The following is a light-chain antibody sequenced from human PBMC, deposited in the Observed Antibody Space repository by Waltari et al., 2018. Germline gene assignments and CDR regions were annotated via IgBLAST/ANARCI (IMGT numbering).Light chain of an antibody. CDR1: NIGSES. Sequence: SYVLTQPPPVSVAPGQTARITCGGNNIGSESVPGYQQKPGQAPGLVVYDDSDRPQGIPERVSGSNSWNTATLTISRVEAGDEADYYCQVWDSSSDLWVFGGGTKLTVL. V-gene: IGLV3-21*02. CDR3: QVWDSSSDLWV. J-gene: IGLJ3*02. CDR2: DDS.